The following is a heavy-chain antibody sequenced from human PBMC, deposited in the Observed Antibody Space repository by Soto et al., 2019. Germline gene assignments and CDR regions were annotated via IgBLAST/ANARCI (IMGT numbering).Heavy chain of an antibody. V-gene: IGHV1-8*01. D-gene: IGHD4-17*01. CDR1: GYTFTSYD. Sequence: GASVKVSCKASGYTFTSYDSNWVRQAHGQGFEYLGWMNPNSGNTGYVKKFQGRVTMTRDTSMSTAYMELSSLRSEDTAVYYCARGIKYGDYSRWFDPWGPGTLVTVSS. CDR2: MNPNSGNT. J-gene: IGHJ5*02. CDR3: ARGIKYGDYSRWFDP.